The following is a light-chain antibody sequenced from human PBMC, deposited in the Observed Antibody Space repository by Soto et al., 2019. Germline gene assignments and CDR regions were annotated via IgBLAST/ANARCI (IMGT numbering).Light chain of an antibody. CDR2: NAV. V-gene: IGKV1-33*01. CDR3: QHHDNIPPLT. CDR1: RGIAGG. Sequence: DIQMTQSPSSVSASVGDTVTITCRASRGIAGGLAWYQQKPGKAPKLLIYNAVDLETGVPSRFSGSGSGTHFTFTISSLQPEDVATYYCQHHDNIPPLTFGGGTRVEI. J-gene: IGKJ4*01.